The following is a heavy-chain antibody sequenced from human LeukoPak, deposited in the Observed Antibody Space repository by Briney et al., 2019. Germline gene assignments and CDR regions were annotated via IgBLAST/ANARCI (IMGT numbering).Heavy chain of an antibody. J-gene: IGHJ6*03. CDR1: GGSISSYY. CDR3: VCQVGSGWYYYYMDV. V-gene: IGHV4-39*07. D-gene: IGHD6-19*01. CDR2: IYHSGTT. Sequence: SETLSLTCTVSGGSISSYYWGWIRQPPGKGLEWIGSIYHSGTTYYNPSLKSRVTISVDTSKNQFSLKLSSVTAADTAVYYCVCQVGSGWYYYYMDVWGKGTTVTVSS.